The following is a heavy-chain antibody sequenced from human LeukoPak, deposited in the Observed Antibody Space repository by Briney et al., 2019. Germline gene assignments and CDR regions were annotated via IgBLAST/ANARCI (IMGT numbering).Heavy chain of an antibody. V-gene: IGHV3-48*04. J-gene: IGHJ4*02. CDR1: GFTFSSYS. CDR3: TREVSGSLYFDY. D-gene: IGHD1-26*01. Sequence: GSLLLSCAASGFTFSSYSMNWVRQAPGKGLEGVSYISSSSSTIYYADSVKGRFTISRDNAKNSLYLQMNSLRAEDTAVYYCTREVSGSLYFDYWGQGTLVTVSS. CDR2: ISSSSSTI.